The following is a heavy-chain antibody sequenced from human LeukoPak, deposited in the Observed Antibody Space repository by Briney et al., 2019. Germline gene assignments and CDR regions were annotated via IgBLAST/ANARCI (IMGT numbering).Heavy chain of an antibody. J-gene: IGHJ6*02. CDR2: ISWNSGSI. D-gene: IGHD3-10*01. CDR3: AKDIGSGYDYYYGMDV. CDR1: GFTFDDYA. V-gene: IGHV3-9*01. Sequence: GGSLRLSCAASGFTFDDYAMHWVRQAPGKGLEWVSGISWNSGSIGYADSVKGRFTISRDNAKNSLYLQMNSLRAGDTALYYCAKDIGSGYDYYYGMDVWGQGTTVTVSS.